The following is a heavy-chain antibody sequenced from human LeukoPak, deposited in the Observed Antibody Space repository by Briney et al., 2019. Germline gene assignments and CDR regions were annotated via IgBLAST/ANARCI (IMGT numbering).Heavy chain of an antibody. CDR3: AKDINVPALWYFDL. Sequence: GGSLTLSCAASAFSFSTFAMTWVRQAPGKGLEWVSGISGSGGSTYYADSVKGRFTISRDNSKNTLYLQMNSLRAEDTAVYYCAKDINVPALWYFDLWGRGTLVTVSS. V-gene: IGHV3-23*01. CDR1: AFSFSTFA. D-gene: IGHD3-10*02. J-gene: IGHJ2*01. CDR2: ISGSGGST.